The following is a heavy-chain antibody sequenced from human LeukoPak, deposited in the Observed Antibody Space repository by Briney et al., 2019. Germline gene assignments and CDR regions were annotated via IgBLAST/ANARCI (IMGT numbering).Heavy chain of an antibody. CDR3: ARGRGLGVVSPYFDY. V-gene: IGHV3-53*01. CDR1: GFTFSDYW. J-gene: IGHJ4*02. CDR2: IYGDGRT. Sequence: GGSLRLSCAASGFTFSDYWIHWVRQAPGNGLERVSVIYGDGRTSHSASVRGRFTISRDNSKNIVSLQMNNLRAEDTAVYYCARGRGLGVVSPYFDYWGQGTLVTVSS. D-gene: IGHD3-3*01.